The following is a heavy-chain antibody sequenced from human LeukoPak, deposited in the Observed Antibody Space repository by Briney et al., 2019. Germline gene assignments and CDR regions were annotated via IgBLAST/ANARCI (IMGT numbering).Heavy chain of an antibody. Sequence: TGGSLRLSCAASGFSFSSYEMNWVRQAPGKGLEWISYISSTDSTTYYADSVKGRFTISRDNAKNTLYLQMNSLRADDTGVYYCARERARCGGDCNDYWGQGSLVTVSS. CDR2: ISSTDSTT. CDR3: ARERARCGGDCNDY. CDR1: GFSFSSYE. D-gene: IGHD2-21*02. J-gene: IGHJ4*02. V-gene: IGHV3-48*03.